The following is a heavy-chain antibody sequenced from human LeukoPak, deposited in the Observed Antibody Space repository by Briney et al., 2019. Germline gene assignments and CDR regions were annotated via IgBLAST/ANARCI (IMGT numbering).Heavy chain of an antibody. CDR3: ARETSQKGAHYMDV. CDR2: IYTSGST. CDR1: GGSISSGSYY. D-gene: IGHD3-16*01. V-gene: IGHV4-61*02. Sequence: PSETLSLTCTVSGGSISSGSYYWSWIRQPAGKGLEWIGRIYTSGSTNYNPSLKSRVTMSVDTSKNQFSLKLSSVTAADTAVYYCARETSQKGAHYMDVWGKGTTVTISS. J-gene: IGHJ6*03.